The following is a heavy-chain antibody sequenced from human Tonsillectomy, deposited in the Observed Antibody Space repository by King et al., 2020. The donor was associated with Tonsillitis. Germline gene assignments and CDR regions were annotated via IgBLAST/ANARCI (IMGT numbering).Heavy chain of an antibody. CDR3: ARHEIVQWSVGNWNYYYYLRDV. Sequence: QLQESGPGLVKPSETLSLTCTVSGGSISGYYWSWIRQPPGKGLEWMGYFYHTGNTNYNPSLESRLTISVDTSNNQFSLKLTSVTAADTAVYFCARHEIVQWSVGNWNYYYYLRDVWGQGTTVTVSS. CDR2: FYHTGNT. D-gene: IGHD6-19*01. V-gene: IGHV4-59*08. CDR1: GGSISGYY. J-gene: IGHJ6*02.